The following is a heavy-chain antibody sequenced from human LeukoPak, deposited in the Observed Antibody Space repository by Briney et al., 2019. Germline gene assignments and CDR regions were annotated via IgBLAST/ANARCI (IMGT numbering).Heavy chain of an antibody. D-gene: IGHD3-10*01. CDR3: ARSRGGYGGSGTFDY. V-gene: IGHV4-39*01. CDR2: VYYGGST. Sequence: KTSETLSLTCSVSGGSISTSNYLWAWIRQPPGKGLEWIGSVYYGGSTQYNPALQSRVTISIDTSKNQFSLKLSSVTAADTAVYYCARSRGGYGGSGTFDYWGQGTLVTVSS. J-gene: IGHJ4*02. CDR1: GGSISTSNYL.